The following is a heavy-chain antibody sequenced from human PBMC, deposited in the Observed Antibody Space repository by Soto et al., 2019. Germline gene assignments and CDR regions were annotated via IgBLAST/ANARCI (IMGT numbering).Heavy chain of an antibody. CDR1: GGTFSSYA. J-gene: IGHJ6*02. CDR3: ARAGIAVAGTPSYYYYYGMDV. Sequence: PSVKVSCKASGGTFSSYAISWVRQAPGQGLEWMGGIIPIFGTANYAQKFQGRVTITADESTSTAYMELSSLRSEDTAVYYCARAGIAVAGTPSYYYYYGMDVWGQGTKVTVS. D-gene: IGHD6-19*01. V-gene: IGHV1-69*13. CDR2: IIPIFGTA.